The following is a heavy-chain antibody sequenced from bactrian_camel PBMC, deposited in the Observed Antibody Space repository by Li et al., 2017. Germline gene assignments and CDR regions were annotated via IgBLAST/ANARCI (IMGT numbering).Heavy chain of an antibody. D-gene: IGHD4*01. CDR3: ARRDYFSCYD. CDR1: GYSVSSNS. V-gene: IGHV3S54*01. J-gene: IGHJ4*01. CDR2: INFGGDLT. Sequence: HVQLVESGGGSVETGGSLRLTCATSGYSVSSNSLAWFRQAPGKEREGVAAINFGGDLTYYADSVKGRFTISRDNAKNTVYLQLNSLKIEDMAMYYCARRDYFSCYDWGQGTQVTVS.